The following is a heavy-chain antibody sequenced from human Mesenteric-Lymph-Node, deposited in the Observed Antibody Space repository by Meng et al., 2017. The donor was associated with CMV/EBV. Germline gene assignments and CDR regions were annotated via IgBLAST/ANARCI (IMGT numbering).Heavy chain of an antibody. V-gene: IGHV1-8*01. CDR2: MNPNSGNT. J-gene: IGHJ5*02. CDR3: LRFLAHGGGFDP. CDR1: GHTFTSYD. D-gene: IGHD3-3*01. Sequence: ASVKVSCKASGHTFTSYDINWVRQATGQGLEWMGWMNPNSGNTGYAQKFQGRVTMTRNTSISTAYMELSSLRSEDTAVYYCLRFLAHGGGFDPWGQGTLVTVSS.